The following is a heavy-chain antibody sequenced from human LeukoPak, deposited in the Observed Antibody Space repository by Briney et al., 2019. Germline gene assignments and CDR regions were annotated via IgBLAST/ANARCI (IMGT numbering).Heavy chain of an antibody. CDR2: IYYSGST. D-gene: IGHD2-2*01. CDR3: ARLPGVVVPAAIFLAFDI. J-gene: IGHJ3*02. Sequence: SETLSLTCTVSGGSISSSSYYWGWIRQPPGKGLEWIGSIYYSGSTYYNPSLKSRVTISVDTSKNQFSLKLSSVTAADTAVYYCARLPGVVVPAAIFLAFDIWGQGTMVTVSS. CDR1: GGSISSSSYY. V-gene: IGHV4-39*01.